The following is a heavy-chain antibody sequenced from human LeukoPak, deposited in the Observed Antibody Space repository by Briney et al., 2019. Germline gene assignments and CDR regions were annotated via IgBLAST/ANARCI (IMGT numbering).Heavy chain of an antibody. CDR2: IYHTGSS. Sequence: SKTLSLTCAVSGGSISSSNWWSWVRQPPGKGLAWIGEIYHTGSSNYNPSLKSRVTISVDKSKSQFSLKLSSVTAADTAVYYCARGGTTVAGTFWFDPWGQGTLVTVSS. CDR1: GGSISSSNW. D-gene: IGHD6-19*01. CDR3: ARGGTTVAGTFWFDP. V-gene: IGHV4-4*02. J-gene: IGHJ5*02.